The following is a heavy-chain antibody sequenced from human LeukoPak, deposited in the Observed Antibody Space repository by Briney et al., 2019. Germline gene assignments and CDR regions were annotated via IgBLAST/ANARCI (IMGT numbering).Heavy chain of an antibody. CDR2: ISSSGSTI. D-gene: IGHD3-3*01. V-gene: IGHV3-11*04. CDR1: GFTFSDYY. Sequence: PGGSLRLSCAASGFTFSDYYMSWIRQAPGKGLEWVSYISSSGSTIYYADSVKGRFTISRDNAKNSPYLQMNSLRAEDTAVYYCARGVLEWLSPFDYWGQGTLVTVSS. J-gene: IGHJ4*02. CDR3: ARGVLEWLSPFDY.